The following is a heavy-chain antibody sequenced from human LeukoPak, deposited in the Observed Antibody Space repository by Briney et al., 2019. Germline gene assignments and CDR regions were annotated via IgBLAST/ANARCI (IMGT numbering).Heavy chain of an antibody. J-gene: IGHJ4*02. Sequence: SGTLSLTCTVSGGSISSSSYYWGWIRQPPGKGLEWIGSIYYSGSTYYNPSLKSRVTISVDTSKNQFSLKLSSVTAADTAVYYCASTARHSNWGQGTLVTVSS. CDR2: IYYSGST. CDR3: ASTARHSN. CDR1: GGSISSSSYY. V-gene: IGHV4-39*01. D-gene: IGHD2-15*01.